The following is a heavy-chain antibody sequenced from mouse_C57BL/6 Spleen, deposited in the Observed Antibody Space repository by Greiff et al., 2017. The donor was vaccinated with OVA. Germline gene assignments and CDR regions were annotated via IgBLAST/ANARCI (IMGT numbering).Heavy chain of an antibody. CDR1: GFTFSDYG. V-gene: IGHV5-17*01. J-gene: IGHJ4*01. CDR3: ARTIYGNYDAMDY. CDR2: ISSGSSTI. Sequence: EVQLVESGGGLVKPGGSLKLSCAASGFTFSDYGMHWVRQAPEKGLEWVAYISSGSSTIYYADTVKGRFTISRDNAKNTLFLQMTSLRSEDTAMYYCARTIYGNYDAMDYWGQGTSVTVSS. D-gene: IGHD2-1*01.